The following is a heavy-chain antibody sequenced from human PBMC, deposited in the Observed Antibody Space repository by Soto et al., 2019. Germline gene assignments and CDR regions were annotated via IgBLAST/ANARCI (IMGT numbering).Heavy chain of an antibody. Sequence: QVQLVESGGGVVQPGRSLRLSCAASGFTFSSHAIHWVRQAPGKGLEWVAVISSDGHNVYYADSVKGRFSISRDNSKKTLFLQMNSLRAEDTAVYYCARGGNNNSGWNWDYWGQGNLVTVSS. CDR2: ISSDGHNV. D-gene: IGHD6-19*01. J-gene: IGHJ4*02. CDR1: GFTFSSHA. CDR3: ARGGNNNSGWNWDY. V-gene: IGHV3-30-3*01.